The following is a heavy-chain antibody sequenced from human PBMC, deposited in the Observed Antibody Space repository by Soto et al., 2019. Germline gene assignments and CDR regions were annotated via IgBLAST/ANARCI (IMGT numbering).Heavy chain of an antibody. V-gene: IGHV4-61*01. CDR1: GGSVSSGPYH. J-gene: IGHJ4*02. CDR3: MRSHGAY. CDR2: ISYSGPA. D-gene: IGHD2-8*01. Sequence: QVQLQESGPGLVKTSETLSLTCTVSGGSVSSGPYHWNWVRRPPGKGLEWIGHISYSGPANYNPARRGRVTMLTDTSKNQFSLRLSSVTAADTAVYYCMRSHGAYWGQGTLVTVSS.